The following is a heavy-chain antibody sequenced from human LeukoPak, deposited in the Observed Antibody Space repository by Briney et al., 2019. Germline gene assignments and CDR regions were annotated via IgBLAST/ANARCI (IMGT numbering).Heavy chain of an antibody. CDR2: ISWNSGSI. CDR3: AKDIGGYDLNFDY. Sequence: GRSLRLSCAASGFTFDDYAMHWVRQAPGKGLEWVSGISWNSGSIGYADSVKGRFTISRDNVKNSLYLQMNSLRAEDTALYYCAKDIGGYDLNFDYWGQGTLVTVSS. V-gene: IGHV3-9*01. J-gene: IGHJ4*02. D-gene: IGHD5-12*01. CDR1: GFTFDDYA.